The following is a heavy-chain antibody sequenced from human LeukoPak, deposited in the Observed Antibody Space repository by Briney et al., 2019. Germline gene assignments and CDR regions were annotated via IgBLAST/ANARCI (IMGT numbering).Heavy chain of an antibody. Sequence: GGSLRLSCAASGFTFSSYGMHWVRQAPGKGLEWVAVISYDGSNKYYADSVKGRFTISRDNSKNTLYLQMNSLRAEDTAVYYCARGAPDYYDSSGYYRGDAFDIWGQGTMVTVSS. V-gene: IGHV3-30*19. CDR2: ISYDGSNK. J-gene: IGHJ3*02. CDR3: ARGAPDYYDSSGYYRGDAFDI. D-gene: IGHD3-22*01. CDR1: GFTFSSYG.